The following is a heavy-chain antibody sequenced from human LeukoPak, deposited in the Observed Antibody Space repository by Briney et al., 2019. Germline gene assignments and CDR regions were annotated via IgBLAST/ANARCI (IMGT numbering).Heavy chain of an antibody. D-gene: IGHD3-3*01. J-gene: IGHJ4*02. Sequence: GASVKVSCKASGYTFTSYGISWVRQAPGQGLEWMGWISAYNGNTNYAQKLQGRVTMTTDTSTSTAYMELRSLRSDDTAVYYCARVSTIFGVVIPFDYWGQGTLVTVSS. CDR1: GYTFTSYG. CDR2: ISAYNGNT. V-gene: IGHV1-18*01. CDR3: ARVSTIFGVVIPFDY.